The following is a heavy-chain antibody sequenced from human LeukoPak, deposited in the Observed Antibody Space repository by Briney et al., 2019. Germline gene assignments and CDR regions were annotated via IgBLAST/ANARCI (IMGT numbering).Heavy chain of an antibody. Sequence: GGSLRLSCAASGFTFSSYAMSWVRQAPGQGLEWVSAVSGRGGSTYYPASVKGRFTISRDNSKNTLYLQMNSLRAEDTAVYYCAKDGSWNGGYFDYWGQGTLVTVSS. CDR1: GFTFSSYA. V-gene: IGHV3-23*01. CDR3: AKDGSWNGGYFDY. J-gene: IGHJ4*02. CDR2: VSGRGGST. D-gene: IGHD3-3*01.